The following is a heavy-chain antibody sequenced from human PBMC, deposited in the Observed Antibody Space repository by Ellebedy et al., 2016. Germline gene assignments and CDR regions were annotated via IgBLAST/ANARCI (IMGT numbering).Heavy chain of an antibody. Sequence: GGSLRLSXAASGLTFSRHWIRWVRQAPGKGLEWVANIKPDGSEKNYVDSVMGRFTISRDNAKNSLYLQMNSLRADDTAMYYCVGAISWGQGTLVTVSS. V-gene: IGHV3-7*02. J-gene: IGHJ5*02. CDR3: VGAIS. D-gene: IGHD3-16*01. CDR2: IKPDGSEK. CDR1: GLTFSRHW.